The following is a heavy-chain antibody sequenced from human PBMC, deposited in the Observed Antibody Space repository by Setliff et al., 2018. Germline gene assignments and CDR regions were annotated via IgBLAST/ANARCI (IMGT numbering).Heavy chain of an antibody. V-gene: IGHV3-66*01. CDR2: IYSGGST. J-gene: IGHJ4*02. Sequence: GASLKISCAASGFTVSSNYMSWVRQAPGKGLEWVSVIYSGGSTYYADSVKGRFTISRDNSKNTLYLQMNSLRAEDTAVYYCARDHNYAYDYWGQGTLVTVSS. D-gene: IGHD1-1*01. CDR3: ARDHNYAYDY. CDR1: GFTVSSNY.